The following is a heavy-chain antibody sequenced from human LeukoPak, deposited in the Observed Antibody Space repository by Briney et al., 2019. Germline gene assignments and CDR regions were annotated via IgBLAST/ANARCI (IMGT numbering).Heavy chain of an antibody. J-gene: IGHJ4*02. CDR1: GFTFSSYG. V-gene: IGHV3-30*18. Sequence: GGSLRLSCAASGFTFSSYGMRWVRQAPGKGLEWVAVISYDGSNKYYADSVKGRFTISRDNSKNTLYLQMNSLRAEDTAVYYCAKDESVVVVAATVDYWGQGTLVTVSS. CDR2: ISYDGSNK. CDR3: AKDESVVVVAATVDY. D-gene: IGHD2-15*01.